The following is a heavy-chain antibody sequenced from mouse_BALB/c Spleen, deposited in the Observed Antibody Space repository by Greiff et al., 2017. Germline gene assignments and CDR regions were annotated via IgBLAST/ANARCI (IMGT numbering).Heavy chain of an antibody. J-gene: IGHJ3*01. D-gene: IGHD2-3*01. Sequence: QVQLQQPGAELVRPGASVKLSCKASGYSFTSYCMNWVKQRPGQGLEWIGMIHPSDSDTRLNQKFKDKATLTVDKSSSTAYMQLSSPTSEDSAVYYCARFDGYSPLAYWGQGTLVTVSA. CDR1: GYSFTSYC. CDR3: ARFDGYSPLAY. V-gene: IGHV1-74*01. CDR2: IHPSDSDT.